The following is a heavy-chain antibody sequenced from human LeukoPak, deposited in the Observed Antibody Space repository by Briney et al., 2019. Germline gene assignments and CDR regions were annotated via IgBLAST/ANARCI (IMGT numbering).Heavy chain of an antibody. D-gene: IGHD2-2*01. Sequence: ASVKVSCKASGGTFSSYAISWVRQAPGQGLEWMGGIIPIFGTANYAQKFQGRVTITADESTSTAYMELSSLRSEDTAVYYCATGPYCSSTSCYEGGWFDPWGQGTLVTVSS. V-gene: IGHV1-69*13. CDR3: ATGPYCSSTSCYEGGWFDP. J-gene: IGHJ5*02. CDR1: GGTFSSYA. CDR2: IIPIFGTA.